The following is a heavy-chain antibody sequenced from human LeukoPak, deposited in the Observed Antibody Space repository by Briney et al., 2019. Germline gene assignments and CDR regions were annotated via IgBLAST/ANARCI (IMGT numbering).Heavy chain of an antibody. J-gene: IGHJ6*02. CDR3: ARGELIRGVLARSPRPRLYYGMDV. D-gene: IGHD3-10*01. CDR2: SYTTGSA. CDR1: GGSIRDSY. Sequence: SETLSLTCTVSGGSIRDSYWNWIRLPAGRGLEWIGRSYTTGSASYNPSLKSRVTMSFDMSSNQFSLRLTSVTAADTAVYFCARGELIRGVLARSPRPRLYYGMDVWGQGTTVIVSS. V-gene: IGHV4-4*07.